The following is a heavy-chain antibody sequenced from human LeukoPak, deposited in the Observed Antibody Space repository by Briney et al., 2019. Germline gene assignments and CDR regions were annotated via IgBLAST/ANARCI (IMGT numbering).Heavy chain of an antibody. Sequence: PGGSLRLSCAASGFTFSDYWMHWIRQAPGKGLVWVSRIKGDGSSTSYADSVKGRFTISRDNSKNTLYLQMNSLRAEDTAVYYCARAPPRYCSGVSCNPEGYSYYGLDVWGQGTTVTVSS. CDR2: IKGDGSST. D-gene: IGHD2-15*01. CDR1: GFTFSDYW. CDR3: ARAPPRYCSGVSCNPEGYSYYGLDV. V-gene: IGHV3-74*01. J-gene: IGHJ6*02.